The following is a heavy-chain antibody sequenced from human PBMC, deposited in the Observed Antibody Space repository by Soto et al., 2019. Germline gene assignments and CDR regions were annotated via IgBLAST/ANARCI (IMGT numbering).Heavy chain of an antibody. D-gene: IGHD2-2*01. CDR1: GGSISSSNW. CDR2: IYHSWST. J-gene: IGHJ6*02. Sequence: QVQLQESGPGMVKPSGTLSLTCAVSGGSISSSNWWSWVRQPPGKGLEWIGEIYHSWSTNYNPSLKGRCTLSVDKSKLQLSLKLSCVTAADTAVYYGARVVGGYYYGMDVWGQGTTVTVSS. V-gene: IGHV4-4*02. CDR3: ARVVGGYYYGMDV.